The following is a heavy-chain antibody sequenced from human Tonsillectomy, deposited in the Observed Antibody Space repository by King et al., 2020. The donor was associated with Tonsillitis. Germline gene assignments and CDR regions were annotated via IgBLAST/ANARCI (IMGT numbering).Heavy chain of an antibody. V-gene: IGHV4-34*01. Sequence: VQLQQWGAGLLKPSETLSLTCAVYGGSFSGYYWSWIRQPPGKGLEWIGEINHSGSTNYNPSLKSRVTISVDTSKNQFSLKLSPVTAADTAVYYCARGPIAARRLGGFYYGMDVWGQGTTVTVSS. D-gene: IGHD6-6*01. CDR1: GGSFSGYY. J-gene: IGHJ6*02. CDR3: ARGPIAARRLGGFYYGMDV. CDR2: INHSGST.